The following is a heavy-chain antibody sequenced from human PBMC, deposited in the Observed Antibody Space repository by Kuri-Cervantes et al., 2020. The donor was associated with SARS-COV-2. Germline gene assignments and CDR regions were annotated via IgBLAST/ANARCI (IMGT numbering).Heavy chain of an antibody. CDR3: ARAPRDCRSTRCYIYSYSYMDG. J-gene: IGHJ6*03. CDR2: ISSTGTT. Sequence: SETLSLTCTISRSSIGAFYWTWIRQPPGKGLEYLGYISSTGTTNYNPSLRSRVDMSLDVLKSHFSLRLSSVTTADTAVYYCARAPRDCRSTRCYIYSYSYMDGWGKGTTVTVSS. V-gene: IGHV4-59*01. D-gene: IGHD2-2*02. CDR1: RSSIGAFY.